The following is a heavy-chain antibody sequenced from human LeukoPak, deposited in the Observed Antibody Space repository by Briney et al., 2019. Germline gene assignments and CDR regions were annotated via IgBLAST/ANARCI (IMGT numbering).Heavy chain of an antibody. Sequence: PSETLSLTCAVYGGSFSGYYWSWIRQHPGKGLEWIGEINHSGSTNYNPSLKSRVTISVDTSKNQFSLKLSSVTAADTAVYYCARSILQSHYYYYYMDVWGKGTTVTVSS. V-gene: IGHV4-34*01. CDR1: GGSFSGYY. CDR2: INHSGST. CDR3: ARSILQSHYYYYYMDV. D-gene: IGHD2-21*01. J-gene: IGHJ6*03.